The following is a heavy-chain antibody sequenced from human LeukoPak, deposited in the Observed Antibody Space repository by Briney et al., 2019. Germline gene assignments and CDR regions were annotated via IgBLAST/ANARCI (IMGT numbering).Heavy chain of an antibody. D-gene: IGHD5-18*01. Sequence: GRSLRLSCAASGFTFSSYSMNWVRQAPGKGLEWVSSISSSSSYIYYADSVKGRFTISRDNAKNSLYLHMDSLRAEDTAVYYCAREFTAMAFDYWGQGALVTVSS. CDR1: GFTFSSYS. CDR3: AREFTAMAFDY. CDR2: ISSSSSYI. V-gene: IGHV3-21*01. J-gene: IGHJ4*02.